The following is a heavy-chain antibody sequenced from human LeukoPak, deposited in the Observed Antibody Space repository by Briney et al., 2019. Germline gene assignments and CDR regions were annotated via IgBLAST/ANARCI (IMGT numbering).Heavy chain of an antibody. Sequence: GGSLRLSCAASGFTFSSYSMNWVRQAPGKGLEWVSSISSSSSYIYYADSVKGRFTISRDNAKNSLYLQMNSLRAEDTAVYYCARGSSYYDSSGYYLFDYWGQGTLVTVSS. CDR2: ISSSSSYI. CDR1: GFTFSSYS. CDR3: ARGSSYYDSSGYYLFDY. D-gene: IGHD3-22*01. J-gene: IGHJ4*02. V-gene: IGHV3-21*01.